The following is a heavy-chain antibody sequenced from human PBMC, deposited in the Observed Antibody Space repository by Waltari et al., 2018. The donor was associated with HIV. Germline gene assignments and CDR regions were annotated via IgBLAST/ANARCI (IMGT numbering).Heavy chain of an antibody. D-gene: IGHD3-3*01. CDR3: AKDYDFWSGYSG. J-gene: IGHJ4*02. Sequence: EVQLLESGGGLVQPGGSLRLFCASLGFTFWSFALSWARQAPGKGLEWVSAISGSGGSTYYADSVKGRFTISRDNSKNTLYLQMNSLRAEDTAVYYCAKDYDFWSGYSGWGQGTLVTVSS. CDR1: GFTFWSFA. V-gene: IGHV3-23*01. CDR2: ISGSGGST.